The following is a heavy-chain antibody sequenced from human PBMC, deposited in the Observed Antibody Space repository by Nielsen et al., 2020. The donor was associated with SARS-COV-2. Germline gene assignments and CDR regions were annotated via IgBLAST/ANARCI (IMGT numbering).Heavy chain of an antibody. CDR2: IKSKTDGGTT. CDR3: TTVATYYDFWSGYYLGY. J-gene: IGHJ4*02. V-gene: IGHV3-15*01. Sequence: WLRQPPGKGLEWVGRIKSKTDGGTTDYAAPVKGRFTISRDDSKNTLYLQMNSLKTEDTAVYYCTTVATYYDFWSGYYLGYWGQGTLVTVSS. D-gene: IGHD3-3*01.